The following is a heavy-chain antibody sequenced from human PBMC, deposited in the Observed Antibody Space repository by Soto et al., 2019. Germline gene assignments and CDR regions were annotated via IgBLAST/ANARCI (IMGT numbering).Heavy chain of an antibody. V-gene: IGHV1-69*13. CDR1: GGTFSSYA. J-gene: IGHJ4*02. D-gene: IGHD3-10*01. Sequence: GAPVKVSCKASGGTFSSYAISWVRQAPGQGLEWMGGIIPIFGTANYAQKFQGRVTITADESTSTAYMELSSLRSEDTAVYYCARDLYGSGSWPFWGQGTLVTVSS. CDR3: ARDLYGSGSWPF. CDR2: IIPIFGTA.